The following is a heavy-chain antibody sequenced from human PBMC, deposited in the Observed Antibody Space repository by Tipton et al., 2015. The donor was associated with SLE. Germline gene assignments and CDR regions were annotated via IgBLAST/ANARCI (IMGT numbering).Heavy chain of an antibody. CDR2: INHSGST. V-gene: IGHV4-34*01. J-gene: IGHJ4*02. D-gene: IGHD3-3*01. CDR1: GGSFSGYY. CDR3: ARRPYYDFWSGYYGYFDY. Sequence: TLSLTCAVYGGSFSGYYWSWIRQPPGKGLEWIGEINHSGSTNYNPSLKSRVIISVDTSKNQFSLKLSSVTAADTAVYYCARRPYYDFWSGYYGYFDYWGQGTLVTVSS.